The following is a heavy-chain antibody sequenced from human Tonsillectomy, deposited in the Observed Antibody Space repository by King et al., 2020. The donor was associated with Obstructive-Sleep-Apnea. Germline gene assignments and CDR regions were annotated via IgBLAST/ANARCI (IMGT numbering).Heavy chain of an antibody. D-gene: IGHD3-10*01. V-gene: IGHV1-2*02. CDR3: ARDRPPAYGSGSKNWFDP. CDR1: GYIFTDYY. J-gene: IGHJ5*02. Sequence: QLVQSGAEVKKPGASVKVSCKASGYIFTDYYIHWVRQAPGQGLEWMGWINPNSGGTNYAQKFQGRVTMTRETSIRAAYMELSRLRSDGTAVYFCARDRPPAYGSGSKNWFDPWGQGTLVTVSS. CDR2: INPNSGGT.